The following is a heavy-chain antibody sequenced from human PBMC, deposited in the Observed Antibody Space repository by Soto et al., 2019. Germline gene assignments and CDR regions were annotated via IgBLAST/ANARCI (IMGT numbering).Heavy chain of an antibody. V-gene: IGHV3-48*01. CDR3: ARDGELMITFGGVILNYYYYYMDV. J-gene: IGHJ6*03. Sequence: HPGGSLRLSCAASGFTFSSYSMNWVRQAPGKGLEWVSYISSSSSTIYYADSVKGRFTTSRDNAKNSLYLQMNSLRAEDTAVYYCARDGELMITFGGVILNYYYYYMDVWGKGTTVTVSS. D-gene: IGHD3-16*01. CDR1: GFTFSSYS. CDR2: ISSSSSTI.